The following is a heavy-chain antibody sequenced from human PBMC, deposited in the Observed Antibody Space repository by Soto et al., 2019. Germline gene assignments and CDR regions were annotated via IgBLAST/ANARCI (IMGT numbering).Heavy chain of an antibody. D-gene: IGHD1-1*01. J-gene: IGHJ5*02. Sequence: QLQLQESGPGLVKPSETLSLTCTVSGGSISSSSYYWGWIRQPPGKGLEWIGSIYYSGSTYYNPSLKSRVTISVATAKNQCSRRLSSGTAADTAVYYCARQGMSWNDVVSYNWFDPWGQGTLVTVSS. CDR3: ARQGMSWNDVVSYNWFDP. V-gene: IGHV4-39*01. CDR2: IYYSGST. CDR1: GGSISSSSYY.